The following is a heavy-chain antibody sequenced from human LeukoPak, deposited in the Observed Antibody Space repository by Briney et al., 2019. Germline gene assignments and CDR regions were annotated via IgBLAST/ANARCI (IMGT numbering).Heavy chain of an antibody. Sequence: ASVKVSCKASGYSFSDYYIHWIRQAPGQGLEWVGWINPNSGDTDYAQKFQGRVTVTRDTSISTAYMELGRLRSDDTAVYYCARDWYYYGSGNSISSYYYMDVWGKGTTVTVSS. V-gene: IGHV1-2*02. CDR3: ARDWYYYGSGNSISSYYYMDV. D-gene: IGHD3-10*01. CDR1: GYSFSDYY. CDR2: INPNSGDT. J-gene: IGHJ6*03.